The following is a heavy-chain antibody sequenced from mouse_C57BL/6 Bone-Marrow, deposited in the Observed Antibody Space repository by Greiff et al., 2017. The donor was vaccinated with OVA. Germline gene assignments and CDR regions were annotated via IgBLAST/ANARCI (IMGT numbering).Heavy chain of an antibody. CDR2: IDPENGDT. D-gene: IGHD1-1*01. CDR3: TPFITTVVATNYYAMDY. CDR1: GFNIKDDY. J-gene: IGHJ4*01. V-gene: IGHV14-4*01. Sequence: EVKLVESGAELVRPGASVKLSCTASGFNIKDDYMHWVKQRPEQGLEWIGWIDPENGDTEYASKFQGKATITADTSSNTAYLQLSSLTSEDTAVYYCTPFITTVVATNYYAMDYWGQGTSVTVSS.